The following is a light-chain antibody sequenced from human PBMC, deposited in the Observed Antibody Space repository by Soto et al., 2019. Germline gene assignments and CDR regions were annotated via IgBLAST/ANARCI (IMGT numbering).Light chain of an antibody. Sequence: EIGWTQSPGTLSLSPGERATLSCRASQSVRSNLAWYQQKPGQAPRLLIYGASTRATGIPAKFSGSGSGTEFTLTISSLQSEDFAVYYCEQYTNWPITFGQGTRLEIK. CDR1: QSVRSN. CDR3: EQYTNWPIT. CDR2: GAS. V-gene: IGKV3-15*01. J-gene: IGKJ5*01.